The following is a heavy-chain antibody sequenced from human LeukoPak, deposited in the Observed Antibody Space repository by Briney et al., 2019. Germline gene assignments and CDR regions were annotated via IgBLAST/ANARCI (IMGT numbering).Heavy chain of an antibody. CDR3: ARGYGSGSYNNFNK. D-gene: IGHD3-10*01. CDR2: IYYSGST. Sequence: PSETLSLTCTVSGGSISSSSYYWGWIRQPPGKGLGWIGSIYYSGSTYYNPSLKSRVTISVDTSKNQFSLKLSSVTAADTAVYYCARGYGSGSYNNFNKWGQGLLVAVSS. J-gene: IGHJ4*02. CDR1: GGSISSSSYY. V-gene: IGHV4-39*07.